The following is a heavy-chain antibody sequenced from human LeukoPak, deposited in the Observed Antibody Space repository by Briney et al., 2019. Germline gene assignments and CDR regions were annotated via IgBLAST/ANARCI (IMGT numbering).Heavy chain of an antibody. Sequence: GGSLRLSCAASGFTFSSYWMDWVRQAPGKGLEWVAIIKSDGSDKYYVDSVKGRFTISRDNSKNTLYLQMNSLRAEDTAVYYCARTAAYDGFDYGMDVWGQGTTVTVSS. CDR3: ARTAAYDGFDYGMDV. D-gene: IGHD3-22*01. CDR1: GFTFSSYW. V-gene: IGHV3-7*05. J-gene: IGHJ6*02. CDR2: IKSDGSDK.